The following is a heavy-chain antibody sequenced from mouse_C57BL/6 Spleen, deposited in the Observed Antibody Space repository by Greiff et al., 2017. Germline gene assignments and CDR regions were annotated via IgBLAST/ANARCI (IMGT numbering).Heavy chain of an antibody. CDR2: IYPGDGDT. CDR3: AISPQDSHFDY. D-gene: IGHD3-2*02. CDR1: GYAFSSSW. Sequence: QVQLQQSGPELVKPGASVKISCKASGYAFSSSWMNWVKQRPGTGLEWIGRIYPGDGDTNYNGKFKGKATLTADKSSSTAYMQLSSLTSADSAVCCCAISPQDSHFDYWGQGTTLTVSS. V-gene: IGHV1-82*01. J-gene: IGHJ2*01.